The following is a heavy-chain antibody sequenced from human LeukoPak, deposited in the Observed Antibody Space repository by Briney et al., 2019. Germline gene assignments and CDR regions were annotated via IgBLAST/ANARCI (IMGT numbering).Heavy chain of an antibody. J-gene: IGHJ4*02. D-gene: IGHD3-22*01. CDR3: ARDGYYDSSGHSEFDY. V-gene: IGHV4-59*01. CDR1: GGSISSYY. Sequence: SETLSLTCTVSGGSISSYYWSWIRQPPGKGLEWIGYIYYSGSTNYNSSLKSRVTISVDTSKNQFSLKLSSVTAADTAVYYCARDGYYDSSGHSEFDYWGQGTLVTVSS. CDR2: IYYSGST.